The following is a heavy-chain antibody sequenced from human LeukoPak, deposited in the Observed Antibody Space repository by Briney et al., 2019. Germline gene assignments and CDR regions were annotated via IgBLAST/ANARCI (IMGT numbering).Heavy chain of an antibody. J-gene: IGHJ4*02. D-gene: IGHD4-23*01. V-gene: IGHV4-59*01. CDR2: IYYSGST. CDR3: ATYGGNSGPLFDY. Sequence: SETLSLTCTVSGGSISSYYWSWIRQPPGKGLEWIGYIYYSGSTNYNPSLKSRDTISVDTSKNQFSLKLSSVTAADTAVYYCATYGGNSGPLFDYWGQGTLVTVSS. CDR1: GGSISSYY.